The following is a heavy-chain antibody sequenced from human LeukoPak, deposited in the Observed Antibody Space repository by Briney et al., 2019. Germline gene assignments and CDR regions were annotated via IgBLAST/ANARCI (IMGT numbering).Heavy chain of an antibody. CDR2: ISGSGTHT. CDR3: AKDPQYGSGGPTLYFDS. Sequence: PGGSLRLSCAASGFPFSGFAMSWVRQAPGKGLNWVSSISGSGTHTYYTDSVKGRFAISRDNSKNILHLQMNGLTAEDTAIYYCAKDPQYGSGGPTLYFDSWGGGTLVTVSS. V-gene: IGHV3-23*01. D-gene: IGHD6-19*01. J-gene: IGHJ4*02. CDR1: GFPFSGFA.